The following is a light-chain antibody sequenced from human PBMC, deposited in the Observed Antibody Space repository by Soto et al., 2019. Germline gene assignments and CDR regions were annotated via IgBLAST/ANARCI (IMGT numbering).Light chain of an antibody. CDR3: HQYNSY. CDR2: GAS. V-gene: IGKV1-33*01. J-gene: IGKJ2*01. CDR1: QDITNY. Sequence: DIQMTQSPSSLSASVGDRVTITCQASQDITNYLNWYQQKPGKAPKLLIYGASNLEIGVPSRFSGSGSGAEFTLTISGLQPDDFATYYCHQYNSYFGQGTKLEI.